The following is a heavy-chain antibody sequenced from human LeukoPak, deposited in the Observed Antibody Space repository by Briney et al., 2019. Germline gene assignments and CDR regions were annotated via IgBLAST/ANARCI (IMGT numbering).Heavy chain of an antibody. CDR1: GYTFTSYG. CDR3: ARDDRPSVKHGDWADY. J-gene: IGHJ4*02. Sequence: ASVKVSCKASGYTFTSYGISWVRQAPGQGLEWVGWISSYNGNINYAQKLQGRVTITTDTSTSTAYMELRSLRSDDTAVYYCARDDRPSVKHGDWADYWGQGTLVTVSS. CDR2: ISSYNGNI. V-gene: IGHV1-18*04. D-gene: IGHD4-17*01.